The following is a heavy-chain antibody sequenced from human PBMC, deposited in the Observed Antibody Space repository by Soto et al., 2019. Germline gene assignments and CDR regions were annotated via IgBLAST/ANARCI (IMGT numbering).Heavy chain of an antibody. D-gene: IGHD3-16*02. Sequence: QVQLVESGGGVVQPGRSLRLSCAASGFTFSSYGMHWVRQAPGKGLEWVAVIWYDGSNKYYADSVKGRFTISRDNSKNTLYLQMNSLRAEDTAVYYCARDLEGLGELSLYFDYWGQGTLVTVSS. CDR1: GFTFSSYG. J-gene: IGHJ4*02. CDR2: IWYDGSNK. V-gene: IGHV3-33*01. CDR3: ARDLEGLGELSLYFDY.